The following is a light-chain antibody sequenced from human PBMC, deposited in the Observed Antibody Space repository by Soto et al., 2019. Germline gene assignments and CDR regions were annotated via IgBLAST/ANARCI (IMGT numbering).Light chain of an antibody. CDR3: QQRSSWPRVT. Sequence: EIVLTQSPGTLSLSPGERATLSCRASQSVSSSYLAWYQQKPGQAPRLLIYGASSRATGIPARFSGRGSGTGFTLTISSLEPEDFALYYCQQRSSWPRVTFGQGTRLEIK. CDR1: QSVSSSY. CDR2: GAS. J-gene: IGKJ5*01. V-gene: IGKV3D-20*02.